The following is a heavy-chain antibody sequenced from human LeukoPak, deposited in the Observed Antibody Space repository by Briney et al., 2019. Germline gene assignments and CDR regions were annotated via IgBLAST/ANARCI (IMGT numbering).Heavy chain of an antibody. D-gene: IGHD3-10*01. CDR3: ARALRRLLWFGELPTTPGEGGFDY. V-gene: IGHV1-46*01. J-gene: IGHJ4*02. Sequence: ASVKVSCKASGYTFTSYYMHWVRQAPGQGLEWMGIINPSGGSTSYAQKFQGRVTMTRDTSTSTVYMELSSLRSEDTAVYYCARALRRLLWFGELPTTPGEGGFDYWGQGTLVTVSS. CDR2: INPSGGST. CDR1: GYTFTSYY.